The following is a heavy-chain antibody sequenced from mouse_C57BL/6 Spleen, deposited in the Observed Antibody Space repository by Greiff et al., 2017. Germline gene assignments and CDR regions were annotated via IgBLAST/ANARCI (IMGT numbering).Heavy chain of an antibody. CDR3: ARSGTAQAYFDY. CDR2: IYPGSGST. Sequence: VQLQQPGAELVKPGASVKMSCKASGYTFTRYWITWVKQRPGQGLEWIGDIYPGSGSTNYNEKFKSKATLTVDTSSSTAYMQLSSLTSEDSAVYYCARSGTAQAYFDYWGQGTTLTVSS. J-gene: IGHJ2*01. CDR1: GYTFTRYW. D-gene: IGHD3-2*02. V-gene: IGHV1-55*01.